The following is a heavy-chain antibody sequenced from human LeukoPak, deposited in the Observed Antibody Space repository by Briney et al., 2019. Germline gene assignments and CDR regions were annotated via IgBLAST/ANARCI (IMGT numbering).Heavy chain of an antibody. D-gene: IGHD2-2*01. J-gene: IGHJ5*02. CDR2: IRYDGSNK. CDR3: AKDLGVVPAAGPNWFDP. CDR1: GFTFSSYW. Sequence: PGGSLRLSCAASGFTFSSYWMHWVRQTPGKGLEWVAFIRYDGSNKYYADSVKGRFTISRDNSKNTLYLQMNSLRAEDTAVYYCAKDLGVVPAAGPNWFDPWGQGTLVTVSS. V-gene: IGHV3-30*02.